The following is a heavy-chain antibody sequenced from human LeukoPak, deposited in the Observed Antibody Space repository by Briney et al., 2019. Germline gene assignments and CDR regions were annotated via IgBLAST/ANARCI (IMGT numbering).Heavy chain of an antibody. D-gene: IGHD6-13*01. CDR1: GGSISSSNW. CDR2: IYHSGST. J-gene: IGHJ5*02. CDR3: ARDPPQLLAVAGSNWFDP. Sequence: SETLSLTCAVSGGSISSSNWWSWVRPPPGKGLEWIGEIYHSGSTNYNPSLKSRVTISVDKSKNQFSLKLSSVTAADTAVYYCARDPPQLLAVAGSNWFDPWGQGTLVTVSS. V-gene: IGHV4-4*02.